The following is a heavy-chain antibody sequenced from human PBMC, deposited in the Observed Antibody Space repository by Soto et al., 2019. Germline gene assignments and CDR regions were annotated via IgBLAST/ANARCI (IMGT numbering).Heavy chain of an antibody. J-gene: IGHJ5*02. CDR2: IWYDGSNK. D-gene: IGHD2-2*02. CDR1: GFTFSSYG. Sequence: PGGSLRLSCAASGFTFSSYGMHWVRQAPGKGLEWVAVIWYDGSNKYYADSVKGRFTISRDNSKNTLYLQMNSLRAEDTAVYYCARDHLRYCSSTSCYIPWFDPWGQGTLATVSS. CDR3: ARDHLRYCSSTSCYIPWFDP. V-gene: IGHV3-33*01.